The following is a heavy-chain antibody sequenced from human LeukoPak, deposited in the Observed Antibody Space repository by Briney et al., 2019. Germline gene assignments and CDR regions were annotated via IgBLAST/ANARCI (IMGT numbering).Heavy chain of an antibody. V-gene: IGHV3-7*03. D-gene: IGHD1-26*01. Sequence: GGSLRLSCAASGFTFSTYWMTWVRQGPGKGLEWVANIRQDGGEAYYVDSVKGRFTISRDNAKASVYLQMNSLTADDTAVYYCVRGGTFRYSGTSGDYWGQGTLVTVSS. J-gene: IGHJ4*02. CDR1: GFTFSTYW. CDR3: VRGGTFRYSGTSGDY. CDR2: IRQDGGEA.